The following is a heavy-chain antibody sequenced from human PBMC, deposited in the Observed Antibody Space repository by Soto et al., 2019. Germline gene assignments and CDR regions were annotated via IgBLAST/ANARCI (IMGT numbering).Heavy chain of an antibody. D-gene: IGHD2-15*01. Sequence: ASVKVSCKASGYTFTSYAMHWVRQAPGQRLEWMGWINAGNGNTKYSQKFQGRVTITRDTSASTAYMELSSLRSEDTAVYYCATTSYCSGGSCYWGGYYFDYWGQGTLVTVSS. CDR1: GYTFTSYA. V-gene: IGHV1-3*01. J-gene: IGHJ4*02. CDR3: ATTSYCSGGSCYWGGYYFDY. CDR2: INAGNGNT.